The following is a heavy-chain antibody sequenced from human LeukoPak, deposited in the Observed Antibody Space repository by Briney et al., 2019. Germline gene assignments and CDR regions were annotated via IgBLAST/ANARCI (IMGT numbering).Heavy chain of an antibody. CDR2: ISGSGGST. Sequence: SCKASGGTFTSYAMSWVRQAPGKGLEWVSAISGSGGSTYYADSVKGRFTISRDNSKNTLYLQMNSLRAEDTAVYYCAKDSEAVAEADAFDIWGQGTMVTVSS. CDR1: GGTFTSYA. D-gene: IGHD6-19*01. V-gene: IGHV3-23*01. J-gene: IGHJ3*02. CDR3: AKDSEAVAEADAFDI.